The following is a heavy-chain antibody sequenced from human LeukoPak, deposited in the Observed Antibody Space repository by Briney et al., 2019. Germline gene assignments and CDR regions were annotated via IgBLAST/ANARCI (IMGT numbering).Heavy chain of an antibody. CDR1: GFTFGDYA. CDR3: SRVTLDY. Sequence: GGSLSLSCTASGFTFGDYAMSCVRQAPGKGLEWVGFIRGKAYGGATEYAASVKGRFTISRDDSKSITYLQMHSLKIEDTAVYYCSRVTLDYWGQGTRVTVSS. J-gene: IGHJ4*02. CDR2: IRGKAYGGAT. V-gene: IGHV3-49*04.